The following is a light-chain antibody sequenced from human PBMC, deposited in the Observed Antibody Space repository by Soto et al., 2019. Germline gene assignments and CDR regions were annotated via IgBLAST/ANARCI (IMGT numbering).Light chain of an antibody. CDR1: QSISSY. J-gene: IGKJ4*01. CDR2: AAA. V-gene: IGKV1-39*01. CDR3: RQSYSTPPSIT. Sequence: DIQMTQSPSSLSASVGDRVTITCRASQSISSYLNWYQQKPGKPPQLLIYAAASLQSGGTSKFSRSGPGTDFTPTTSSLQPEDFATYYYRQSYSTPPSITFGGGTRVEIK.